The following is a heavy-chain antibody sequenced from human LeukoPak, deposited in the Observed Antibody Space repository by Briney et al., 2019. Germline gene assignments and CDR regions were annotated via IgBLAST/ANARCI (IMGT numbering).Heavy chain of an antibody. CDR1: GFTFSSYG. V-gene: IGHV3-33*01. CDR3: ATESLMVRGVVDY. Sequence: GGSLRLSCAASGFTFSSYGMHWVRQAPGKGLEWVAVIWYDGSNKYYADSLKGRFTISRDNSKNTLYLQMNSLRAEDTAVYYCATESLMVRGVVDYRGQGTLVTVSS. D-gene: IGHD3-10*01. CDR2: IWYDGSNK. J-gene: IGHJ4*02.